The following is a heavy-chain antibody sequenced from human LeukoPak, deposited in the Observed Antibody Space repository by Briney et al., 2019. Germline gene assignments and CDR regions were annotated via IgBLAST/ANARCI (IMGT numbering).Heavy chain of an antibody. V-gene: IGHV4-34*01. CDR1: GGSFSGYY. D-gene: IGHD6-19*01. CDR3: ARGRYSSGWYTRSLDY. CDR2: INHSGST. J-gene: IGHJ4*02. Sequence: SEALSLTCAVYGGSFSGYYWSWIRQTPGKGLEWIGEINHSGSTNYNPSLKSRVTISVDTSKNQFSLKLSSVTAADTAVYYCARGRYSSGWYTRSLDYWGQGTLVTVSS.